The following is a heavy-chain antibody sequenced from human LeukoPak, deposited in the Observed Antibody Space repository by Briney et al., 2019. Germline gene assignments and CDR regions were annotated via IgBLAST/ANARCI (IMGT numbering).Heavy chain of an antibody. CDR2: IDYSRST. D-gene: IGHD1-26*01. CDR1: GGSVSSYY. Sequence: SETLSLTCTVSGGSVSSYYWNWIRQTPGKGLEWIGYIDYSRSTNYNPSLRRRVTISVDTSKNQFSLKLRSVTAAATAVYYCARGWASGSYYNYWGQGTLVTVSS. V-gene: IGHV4-59*02. CDR3: ARGWASGSYYNY. J-gene: IGHJ4*02.